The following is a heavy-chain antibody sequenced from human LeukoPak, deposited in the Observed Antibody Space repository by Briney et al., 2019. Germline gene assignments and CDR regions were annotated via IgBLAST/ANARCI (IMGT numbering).Heavy chain of an antibody. D-gene: IGHD2-2*01. Sequence: PGGSLRLSCAASGFTFSSYGMHWVRQAPGKGLEWVAFIRYDGSNKYYADSVKGRFTISRDNSKNTLYLQMNSLRAEDTAVYYCAKDLSDQTADAFDIWGQGTMVTVSS. V-gene: IGHV3-30*02. J-gene: IGHJ3*02. CDR1: GFTFSSYG. CDR2: IRYDGSNK. CDR3: AKDLSDQTADAFDI.